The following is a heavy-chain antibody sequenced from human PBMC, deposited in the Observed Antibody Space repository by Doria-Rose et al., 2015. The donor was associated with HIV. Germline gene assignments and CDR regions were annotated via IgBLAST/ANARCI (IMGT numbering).Heavy chain of an antibody. D-gene: IGHD3-10*01. Sequence: SWIRQPPGKGLEWIGEINHSGSTNYNPSLKSRVTISVDTSKNQFSLKLSSVTAADTAVYYCARGSLGVFDYWGQGTLVTVSS. J-gene: IGHJ4*02. V-gene: IGHV4-34*01. CDR2: INHSGST. CDR3: ARGSLGVFDY.